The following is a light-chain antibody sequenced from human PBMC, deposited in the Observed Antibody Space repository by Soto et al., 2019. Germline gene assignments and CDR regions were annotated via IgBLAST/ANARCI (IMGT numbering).Light chain of an antibody. CDR1: SSDVGGYPY. V-gene: IGLV2-14*03. Sequence: QSVLTQPASVSGSPGQSITISCTRTSSDVGGYPYVSWYQQHPGKAPKLMIYDVGTRPSGVSNRFSGSKSGNTASLTISGLQAEDEADYYCVSYTTSSTRVFGGGTKLTVL. CDR2: DVG. J-gene: IGLJ3*02. CDR3: VSYTTSSTRV.